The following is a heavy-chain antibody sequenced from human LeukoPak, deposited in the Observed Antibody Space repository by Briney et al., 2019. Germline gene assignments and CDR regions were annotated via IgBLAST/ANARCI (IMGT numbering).Heavy chain of an antibody. D-gene: IGHD2-15*01. Sequence: GGSLRLSCAASGFTFGSYMMTGVRQAPGRGLEWVSTISSNGGSTYYADSVKGRFTISRDNSKNTLYLQMSSLRAEDTAVYYCARYCSGARCYSGVDYWGQGTLVPVSS. J-gene: IGHJ4*02. CDR3: ARYCSGARCYSGVDY. CDR1: GFTFGSYM. CDR2: ISSNGGST. V-gene: IGHV3-23*01.